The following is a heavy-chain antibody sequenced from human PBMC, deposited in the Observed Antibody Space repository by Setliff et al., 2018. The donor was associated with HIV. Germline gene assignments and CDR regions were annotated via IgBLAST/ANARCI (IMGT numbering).Heavy chain of an antibody. V-gene: IGHV4-61*08. CDR2: ISYTGTT. J-gene: IGHJ4*02. CDR3: ASLNYYDSSGYYPH. CDR1: GGSISSGDYY. D-gene: IGHD3-22*01. Sequence: PSETLSLTCTVSGGSISSGDYYWSWIRQPPGKGLEWIGYISYTGTTKYNPSLKSRVTISVDTSKNQFSLKLSSVTAADTAVYYCASLNYYDSSGYYPHWGQGTLVTVSS.